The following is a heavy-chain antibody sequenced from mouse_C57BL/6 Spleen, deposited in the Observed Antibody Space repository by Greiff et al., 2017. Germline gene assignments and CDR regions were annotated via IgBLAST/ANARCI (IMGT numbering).Heavy chain of an antibody. CDR3: ARRRNSYYGSFDY. D-gene: IGHD1-1*01. V-gene: IGHV1-61*01. CDR2: IYPSDSDT. J-gene: IGHJ2*01. Sequence: QVQLQQSGAELVRPGSSVKLSCKASGYTFTSYWMDWVKQRPGQGLEWIGNIYPSDSDTHYNQKFKDKAPLTVYKSSSTAFMQLSRLTSEDSAVYYCARRRNSYYGSFDYWGQGTTLTVSS. CDR1: GYTFTSYW.